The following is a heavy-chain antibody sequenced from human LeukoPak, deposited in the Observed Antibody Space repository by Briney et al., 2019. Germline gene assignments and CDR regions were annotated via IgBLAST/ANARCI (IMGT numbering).Heavy chain of an antibody. CDR3: ARFLYASGRIFDF. J-gene: IGHJ4*02. Sequence: GESLKISCKGSGYSFSGYWIGWVRQMPGKGLEWMGIIYPGDSNTRYSPSFQGQVTISADKSISTAYLQWSSLKASDAAMYYCARFLYASGRIFDFWGQGTLVTVSS. CDR1: GYSFSGYW. CDR2: IYPGDSNT. D-gene: IGHD3-10*01. V-gene: IGHV5-51*01.